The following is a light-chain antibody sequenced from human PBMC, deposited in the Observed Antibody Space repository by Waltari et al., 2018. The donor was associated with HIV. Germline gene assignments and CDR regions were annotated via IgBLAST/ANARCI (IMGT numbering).Light chain of an antibody. CDR3: SSYTSSNTLV. J-gene: IGLJ2*01. CDR1: SSDVGTYNR. V-gene: IGLV2-18*02. CDR2: EVS. Sequence: QSALTQPPSVSGSPGQSVTISCTGTSSDVGTYNRVSWYQQPPGTFPKLMIYEVSNRPSGVPDRFSGSKSGNTASLTISGLQAEDEADYYCSSYTSSNTLVFGGGTKLTVL.